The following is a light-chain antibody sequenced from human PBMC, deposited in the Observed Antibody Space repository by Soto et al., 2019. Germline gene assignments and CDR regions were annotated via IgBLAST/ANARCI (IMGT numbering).Light chain of an antibody. Sequence: SYELTQPPSVSVAPGQTTTITCGGNSIGGKSVHWYQHNPGPAPGLVFYDDPDRPSGIPERFSGSNSRHTDTLCISRVEVGDEADSYCQLWESSSDQYVFGTGTKVTVL. CDR2: DDP. J-gene: IGLJ1*01. V-gene: IGLV3-21*02. CDR1: SIGGKS. CDR3: QLWESSSDQYV.